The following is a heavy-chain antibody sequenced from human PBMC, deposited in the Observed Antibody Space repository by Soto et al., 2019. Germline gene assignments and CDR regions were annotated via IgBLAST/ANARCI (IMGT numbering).Heavy chain of an antibody. Sequence: SETLSLTCTVSGGSISSYYWGWIRQPPGKGLEWIGYIYYSGSTNYNPSLKSRVTISADTSKNQFSLKLSSVTAADTAVYYCARGGYFDWFWVNWFDPWGQGTLVTVSS. CDR1: GGSISSYY. D-gene: IGHD3-9*01. V-gene: IGHV4-59*01. CDR3: ARGGYFDWFWVNWFDP. J-gene: IGHJ5*02. CDR2: IYYSGST.